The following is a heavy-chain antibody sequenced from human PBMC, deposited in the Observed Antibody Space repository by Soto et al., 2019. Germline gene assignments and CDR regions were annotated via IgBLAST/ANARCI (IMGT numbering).Heavy chain of an antibody. Sequence: GASVKISCKASGYTFATYGFSWVRQAPGQGLEWMGWISASNGNTNYAQKLRGRVTMTTDTSTSTAYMELRSLRSDDTAVFYCARSGRSWNLREVDCWGQGTLVTVSS. J-gene: IGHJ4*02. CDR2: ISASNGNT. D-gene: IGHD6-13*01. CDR1: GYTFATYG. V-gene: IGHV1-18*01. CDR3: ARSGRSWNLREVDC.